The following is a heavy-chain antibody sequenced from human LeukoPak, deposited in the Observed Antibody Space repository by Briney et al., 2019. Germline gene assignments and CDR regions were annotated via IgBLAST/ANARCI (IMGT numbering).Heavy chain of an antibody. CDR1: GYTFTSYG. CDR2: ISAYNGNT. CDR3: ARTDAYYHGSGSYLDYYYYMDV. Sequence: ASVKVSCKASGYTFTSYGISWVRQAPGQGLEWMGWISAYNGNTNYAQKLQGRVTMTTDTSTSTAYMELRSLRSDDTAVYYCARTDAYYHGSGSYLDYYYYMDVWGKGDTVTVSS. J-gene: IGHJ6*03. D-gene: IGHD3-10*01. V-gene: IGHV1-18*01.